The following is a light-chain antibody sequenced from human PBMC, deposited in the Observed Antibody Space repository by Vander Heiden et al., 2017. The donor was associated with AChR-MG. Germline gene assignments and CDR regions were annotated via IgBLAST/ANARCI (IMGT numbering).Light chain of an antibody. V-gene: IGLV3-25*03. CDR1: ALPKQY. Sequence: SYELTQPPSVSVSPGQTAKITCSGDALPKQYTCWYQQKPGQAPVLVIYKDSERPSGIPERFSGSTSGTTVTLTISGVQAEDESDYYCQSADSSGGYEFGGGTKLTAL. CDR3: QSADSSGGYE. CDR2: KDS. J-gene: IGLJ3*02.